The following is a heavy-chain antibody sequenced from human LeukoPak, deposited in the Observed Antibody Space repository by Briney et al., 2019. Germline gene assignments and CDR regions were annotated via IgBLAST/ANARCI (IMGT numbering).Heavy chain of an antibody. CDR3: ARDLLWFGVPKPGPIEY. J-gene: IGHJ4*02. Sequence: ASVKVSCKASVYTYIGYHIHWVRQAPGQGLEWMGWINPNNGGTNYAQKFQGRVTMTRDTSISTAYMELSRLIFDDTAVYYCARDLLWFGVPKPGPIEYWGQGTLVTVSS. CDR2: INPNNGGT. D-gene: IGHD3-10*01. V-gene: IGHV1-2*02. CDR1: VYTYIGYH.